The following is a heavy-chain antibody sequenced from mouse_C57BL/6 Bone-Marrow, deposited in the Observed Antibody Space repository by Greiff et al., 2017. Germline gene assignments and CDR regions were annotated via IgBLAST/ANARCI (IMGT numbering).Heavy chain of an antibody. CDR2: IYPRSGNT. J-gene: IGHJ2*01. Sequence: QVQLKQPGAELVKPGASVKLSCKASGYTFTSYGISWVKQRTGQGLEWIGEIYPRSGNTYYNEKFKGKATLTADKSSSTAYMELRSLTSEDSAVYFCAKGYYYYGSSWYFDYWGQGTTLTVSS. V-gene: IGHV1-81*01. D-gene: IGHD1-1*01. CDR1: GYTFTSYG. CDR3: AKGYYYYGSSWYFDY.